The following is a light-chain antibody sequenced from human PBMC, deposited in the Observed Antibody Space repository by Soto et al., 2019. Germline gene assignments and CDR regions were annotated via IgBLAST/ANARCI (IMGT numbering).Light chain of an antibody. CDR3: MQGTHSRT. CDR2: KVS. J-gene: IGKJ1*01. Sequence: DIVMTQSPLSLSVTVGQPASISFRSSQSLVFSDGNTYLNWFHQRPGQSPRRLIYKVSTRHSGVPDRFSGNGSATDFTLKISRVEAEDVGVYYCMQGTHSRTFGQGTKVDI. CDR1: QSLVFSDGNTY. V-gene: IGKV2-30*01.